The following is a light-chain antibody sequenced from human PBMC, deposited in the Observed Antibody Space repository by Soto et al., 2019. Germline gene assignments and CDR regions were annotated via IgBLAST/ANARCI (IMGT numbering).Light chain of an antibody. J-gene: IGLJ2*01. V-gene: IGLV2-14*03. CDR1: SSDIGSYNY. CDR2: DVT. Sequence: QSVLTQPASVSGSPGQSITISCSGSSSDIGSYNYVSWYQQHPGKAPKLMIYDVTNRPSGVSDRFSGSKSGDTASLTSSGLQADDEADYYCSSYTTTTTLVVFGGGTKLTVL. CDR3: SSYTTTTTLVV.